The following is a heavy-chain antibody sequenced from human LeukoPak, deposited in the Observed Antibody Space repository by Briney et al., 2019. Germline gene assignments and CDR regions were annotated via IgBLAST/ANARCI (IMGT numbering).Heavy chain of an antibody. Sequence: GGSLRLSCAASGFTFSLYWMNWVRRAPGTGLEWVANIKQDGSEKNYVDSVKGRFTISRDNAKNSLYLQMSNLRVEDTAMYYCAGGTGFIIKDWGQGTLVTVSS. D-gene: IGHD3-9*01. V-gene: IGHV3-7*03. CDR2: IKQDGSEK. J-gene: IGHJ4*02. CDR1: GFTFSLYW. CDR3: AGGTGFIIKD.